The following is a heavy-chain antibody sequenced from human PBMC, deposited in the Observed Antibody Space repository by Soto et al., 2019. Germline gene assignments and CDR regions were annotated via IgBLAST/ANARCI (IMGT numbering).Heavy chain of an antibody. CDR1: GFIFSDHF. V-gene: IGHV3-72*01. CDR3: VRGYNSFDS. CDR2: SRNKANSYTT. Sequence: EVQLVESGGGLVQPGGSLRLSCAASGFIFSDHFMDWVRQAPGMGLEWLGRSRNKANSYTTQYAASVQGRFTVSRDASQNLLYLQMDSLKTEDTAVYFCVRGYNSFDSWGQGTLVTVSS. J-gene: IGHJ4*02. D-gene: IGHD2-2*02.